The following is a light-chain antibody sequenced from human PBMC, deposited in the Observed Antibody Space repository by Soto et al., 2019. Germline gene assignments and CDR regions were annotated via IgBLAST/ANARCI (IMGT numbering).Light chain of an antibody. CDR3: QQYNSYPWT. V-gene: IGKV1-5*01. Sequence: GDRVTITCRASQSISSWLAWYQQKPGNAPKLLIYDASSLESGVPSRFSGSGSGTEFTLTISSLQPYDFANYYCQQYNSYPWTFGPGTKVEIK. CDR2: DAS. CDR1: QSISSW. J-gene: IGKJ1*01.